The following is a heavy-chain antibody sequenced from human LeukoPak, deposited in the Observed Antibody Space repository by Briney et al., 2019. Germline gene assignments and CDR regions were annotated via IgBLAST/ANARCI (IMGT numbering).Heavy chain of an antibody. V-gene: IGHV3-53*01. J-gene: IGHJ2*01. CDR3: ARGEQLVRWYFDL. Sequence: GGSLRLSCAASGFTVSSNYMSWVRQAPGKGLEWVSVIYSGGSTYYADSVKGRFTISRDNSKNTLYLQMNSLRAEDTAVYYCARGEQLVRWYFDLWGRGTLVTVSS. D-gene: IGHD6-6*01. CDR1: GFTVSSNY. CDR2: IYSGGST.